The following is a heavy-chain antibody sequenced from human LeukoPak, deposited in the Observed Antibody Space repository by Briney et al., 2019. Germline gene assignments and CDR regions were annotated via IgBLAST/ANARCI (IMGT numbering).Heavy chain of an antibody. Sequence: ASVKVSCKASGYTFTSYGISWVRQAPGQGLEWMGWISAYNGNTNYAQKLQGRVTMTTDTSTSTAYMELRSLRSDDTAVYYCARASMGYDFWSGYYHFDYWGQGTLVTVSS. J-gene: IGHJ4*02. CDR1: GYTFTSYG. V-gene: IGHV1-18*01. D-gene: IGHD3-3*01. CDR3: ARASMGYDFWSGYYHFDY. CDR2: ISAYNGNT.